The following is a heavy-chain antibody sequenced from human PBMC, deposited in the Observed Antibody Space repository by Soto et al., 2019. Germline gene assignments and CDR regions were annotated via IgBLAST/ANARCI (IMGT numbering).Heavy chain of an antibody. CDR3: AKDRMGAGVRGYFDY. V-gene: IGHV3-30*18. J-gene: IGHJ4*02. D-gene: IGHD3-10*01. Sequence: QVQLVESGGGVVQPGRSLRLSCAASGFTFSSYGMHWVRQAPGKGLEWVAVTIYDGRTKYYADSVKGRFTISRDNSKSTLYLQMNSLRAEDTAVYYCAKDRMGAGVRGYFDYWGQGTLVTVAS. CDR1: GFTFSSYG. CDR2: TIYDGRTK.